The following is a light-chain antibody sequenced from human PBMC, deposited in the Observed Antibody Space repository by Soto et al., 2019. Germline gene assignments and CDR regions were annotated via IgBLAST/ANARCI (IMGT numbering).Light chain of an antibody. CDR2: AAA. V-gene: IGKV3-20*01. Sequence: EIVLTQSPGTLSLSPGERATLSCRASQRISSTYIAWYQQKRGQAPRLLIFAAASRATGIPDRFSGSGSGTDFSLTISRLEPEDSAMYFCQQYVRSPYTFGPGTKVDIK. CDR1: QRISSTY. J-gene: IGKJ3*01. CDR3: QQYVRSPYT.